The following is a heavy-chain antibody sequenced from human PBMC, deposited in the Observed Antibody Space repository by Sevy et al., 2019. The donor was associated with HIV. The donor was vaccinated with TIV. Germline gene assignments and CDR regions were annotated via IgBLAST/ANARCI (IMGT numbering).Heavy chain of an antibody. Sequence: GGCLRLSCAASGFTFSSYWMSWVRQAPGKGLEWVVNIKQDGSEKYYVDTVKGRFTISRDNAKNSLYLQMNSLRAEDTAVYYCARDTYYYGSGSYWVYWGQGTLVTVSS. CDR2: IKQDGSEK. V-gene: IGHV3-7*01. D-gene: IGHD3-10*01. CDR1: GFTFSSYW. CDR3: ARDTYYYGSGSYWVY. J-gene: IGHJ4*02.